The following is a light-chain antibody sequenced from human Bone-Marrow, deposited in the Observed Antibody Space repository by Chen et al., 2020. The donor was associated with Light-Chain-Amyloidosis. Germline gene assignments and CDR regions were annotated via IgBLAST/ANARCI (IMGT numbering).Light chain of an antibody. V-gene: IGKV1-39*01. J-gene: IGKJ4*01. CDR1: QSISRY. CDR3: QQSFTTPS. CDR2: AAS. Sequence: DIQMTQSPSSLSASVGDRVTITCRASQSISRYLNWYQQKPGKAPKLLISAASTLHSGVPSRFSGSGFGTDFTLTISSLQPEDFATYYCQQSFTTPSFGGGTKMEIK.